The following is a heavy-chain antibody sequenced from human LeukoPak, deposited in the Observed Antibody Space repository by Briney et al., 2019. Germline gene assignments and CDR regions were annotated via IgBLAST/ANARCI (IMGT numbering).Heavy chain of an antibody. V-gene: IGHV3-9*01. Sequence: GGPLRLSCAASGFTFDDYAMHWVRQAPGKGLEWVSGISWNSGSIGYADSVKGRFTISRDNAKNSLYLQMNSLRAEDTALYYCARDMINSSSWSFDYWGQGTLVTVSS. CDR1: GFTFDDYA. J-gene: IGHJ4*02. CDR3: ARDMINSSSWSFDY. CDR2: ISWNSGSI. D-gene: IGHD6-13*01.